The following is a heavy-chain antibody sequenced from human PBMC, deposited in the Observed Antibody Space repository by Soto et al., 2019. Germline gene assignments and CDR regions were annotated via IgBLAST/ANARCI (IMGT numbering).Heavy chain of an antibody. V-gene: IGHV3-33*01. D-gene: IGHD1-7*01. Sequence: QEHLVESGGGVVQPGRSLRLSCAASGSIFSGYGMHWVRQAPGKGLEWVAVIWYDGSNKYYADSVKGRFTISRDNSKNILYLQMDSRRAEDTAVYYCASDGIGGTAFRGFCDYWGQGTLVTVSS. CDR3: ASDGIGGTAFRGFCDY. J-gene: IGHJ4*02. CDR1: GSIFSGYG. CDR2: IWYDGSNK.